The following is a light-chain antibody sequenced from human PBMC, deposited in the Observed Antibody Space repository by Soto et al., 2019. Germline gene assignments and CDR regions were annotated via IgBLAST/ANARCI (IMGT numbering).Light chain of an antibody. CDR2: MVS. J-gene: IGKJ5*01. CDR3: MQATQFPQVT. Sequence: IVMTHAPLSSPVTLGQPASISCRSSQSLVQRDGNTYLNWLHHRPGQPPRLLLYMVSRRFSGVPDRFSGSGAGTDFTLKISRVEPEDVGFYYCMQATQFPQVTLGQGTRLES. CDR1: QSLVQRDGNTY. V-gene: IGKV2-24*01.